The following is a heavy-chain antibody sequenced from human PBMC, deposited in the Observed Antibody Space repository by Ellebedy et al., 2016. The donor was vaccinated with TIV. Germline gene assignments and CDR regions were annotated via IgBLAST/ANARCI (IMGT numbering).Heavy chain of an antibody. CDR3: ARAFYYDSSGYQYYYGMDV. CDR2: ISSSSSYI. Sequence: GESLKISXAASGFTFSSYSMNWVRQAPGKGLEWVSSISSSSSYIYYADSVKGRFTISRDNAKNSLYLQMNSLRAEDTAVYYCARAFYYDSSGYQYYYGMDVWGQGTTVTVSS. V-gene: IGHV3-21*01. D-gene: IGHD3-22*01. CDR1: GFTFSSYS. J-gene: IGHJ6*02.